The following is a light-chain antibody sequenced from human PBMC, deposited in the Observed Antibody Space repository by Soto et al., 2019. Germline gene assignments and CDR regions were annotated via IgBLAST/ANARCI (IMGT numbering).Light chain of an antibody. CDR1: QSVSTN. CDR2: GAS. J-gene: IGKJ5*01. V-gene: IGKV3-15*01. Sequence: EIAMTQSPASLSVSPGERATLSCRASQSVSTNLAWYQQKPGQAPRLLMYGASTRAIGIPARFTGGGSGTEFNLTINSLQPEDLTFYYCQQYDNWPITFGQGTRLEIK. CDR3: QQYDNWPIT.